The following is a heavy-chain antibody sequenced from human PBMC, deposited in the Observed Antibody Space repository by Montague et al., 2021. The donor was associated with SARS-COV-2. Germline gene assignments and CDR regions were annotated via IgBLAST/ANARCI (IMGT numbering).Heavy chain of an antibody. CDR2: XDWXDEK. D-gene: IGHD3-9*01. V-gene: IGHV2-70*01. CDR1: GFSLSTSGMG. CDR3: ARSHYDILTGYYTVFDY. J-gene: IGHJ4*02. Sequence: PALVKPTQTLTLTCTFSGFSLSTSGMGVSWIRQPPGKALEWLALXDWXDEKYYSTSLKTRLTISKDTSKNQVVLTMTKMDPVDTATYYCARSHYDILTGYYTVFDYWGQGTLVTVSS.